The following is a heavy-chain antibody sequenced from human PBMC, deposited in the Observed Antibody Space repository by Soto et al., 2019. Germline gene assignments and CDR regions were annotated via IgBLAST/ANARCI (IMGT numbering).Heavy chain of an antibody. J-gene: IGHJ6*02. CDR3: TTGSVEGV. CDR2: IKTNSEGGTT. V-gene: IGHV3-15*07. Sequence: EVQLVESGGGLIYPGGSLRLSCAASGLTISNAWMNWVRQAPGKGLEWVGRIKTNSEGGTTDYAAAVKGRFTVSRDDSKNTLYLQMNSLKTEDTAVYYCTTGSVEGVCGQGTMIAVSS. CDR1: GLTISNAW.